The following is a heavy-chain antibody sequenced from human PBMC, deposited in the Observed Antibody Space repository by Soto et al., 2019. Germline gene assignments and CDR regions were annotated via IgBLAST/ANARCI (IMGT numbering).Heavy chain of an antibody. J-gene: IGHJ6*02. CDR1: GFTFSSYG. V-gene: IGHV3-33*01. CDR3: ARDRVDIVATILMDV. D-gene: IGHD5-12*01. Sequence: GGSLRLSCAASGFTFSSYGMHWVRQAPGKGLEWVAVIWYDGSNKYYADSVKGRFTISRDNSKNTLYLQMNSLRAEDTAVYYCARDRVDIVATILMDVWGQGTTVTVSS. CDR2: IWYDGSNK.